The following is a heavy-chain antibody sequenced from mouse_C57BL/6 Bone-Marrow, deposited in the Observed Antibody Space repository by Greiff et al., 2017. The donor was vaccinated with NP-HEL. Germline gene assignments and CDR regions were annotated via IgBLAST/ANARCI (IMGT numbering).Heavy chain of an antibody. J-gene: IGHJ3*01. V-gene: IGHV1-64*01. CDR1: GYTFTSYW. Sequence: QVQLQQPGAELVKPGASVKLSCKASGYTFTSYWMHWVKQRPGQGLEWIGMIHPNSGSTNYNEKFKSKATLTVDKSSSTAYMQLSSLTSEDSAVYYGARTVVTTTDGAWFAYWGQGTLVTVSA. CDR3: ARTVVTTTDGAWFAY. CDR2: IHPNSGST. D-gene: IGHD2-2*01.